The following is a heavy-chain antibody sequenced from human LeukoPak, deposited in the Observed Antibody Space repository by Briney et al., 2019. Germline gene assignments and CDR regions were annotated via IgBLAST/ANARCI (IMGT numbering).Heavy chain of an antibody. Sequence: ASVKVSCKASGGTFSSYAISWVRQAPGQGLEWMGGIIPIFGTANYAQEFQGRVTITADKSTSTAYMELSSLRSEDTAVYYCARSPPGMVRGVIFYYYYMDVWGKGTTVTVSS. CDR3: ARSPPGMVRGVIFYYYYMDV. CDR1: GGTFSSYA. D-gene: IGHD3-10*01. V-gene: IGHV1-69*06. CDR2: IIPIFGTA. J-gene: IGHJ6*03.